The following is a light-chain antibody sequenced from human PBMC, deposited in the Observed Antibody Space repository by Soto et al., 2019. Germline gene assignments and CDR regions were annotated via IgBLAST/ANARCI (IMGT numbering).Light chain of an antibody. J-gene: IGKJ2*01. V-gene: IGKV1-12*01. Sequence: DLAMTQTPSSVSASIGDSVTITCRASQRISIYVAWYQQKPGRAPDLLIYAASTLETGVPSRFSGTGSGTLFTLTIDNLQPEDSATYYCLQANTFPNTFGQGTRLEIK. CDR2: AAS. CDR1: QRISIY. CDR3: LQANTFPNT.